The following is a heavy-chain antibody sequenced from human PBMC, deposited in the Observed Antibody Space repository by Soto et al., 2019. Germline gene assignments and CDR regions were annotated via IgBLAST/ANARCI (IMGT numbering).Heavy chain of an antibody. J-gene: IGHJ3*02. CDR2: INAGNGNA. CDR3: ARWGPLRFLECPYPTCDAFDI. Sequence: GASVKVSCKASGYTFTSYAMHWVRQAPGQRLEWMGWINAGNGNAKYAQKFQGRVTITADESTSTAYMELSSLRSEDTAVYYCARWGPLRFLECPYPTCDAFDIWGQGTMVTVSS. D-gene: IGHD3-3*01. V-gene: IGHV1-3*01. CDR1: GYTFTSYA.